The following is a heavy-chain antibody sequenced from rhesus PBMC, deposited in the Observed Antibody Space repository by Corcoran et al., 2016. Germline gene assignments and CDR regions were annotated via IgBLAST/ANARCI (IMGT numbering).Heavy chain of an antibody. CDR3: ASDPDTAGTGPFDY. V-gene: IGHV4-169*02. CDR2: IYGSGSST. J-gene: IGHJ4*01. CDR1: GGSISSSY. D-gene: IGHD5-30*01. Sequence: QLQLQESGPGLVKPSETLSVTCAVSGGSISSSYWSWIRQAPGKGLEWIGYIYGSGSSTNYNPSLKSRVTLSVDTSKNQLSLKLSSVTAADTAVYYCASDPDTAGTGPFDYRGQGVLVTVSS.